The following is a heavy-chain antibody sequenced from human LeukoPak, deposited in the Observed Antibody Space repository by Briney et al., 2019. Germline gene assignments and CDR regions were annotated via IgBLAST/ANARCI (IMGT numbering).Heavy chain of an antibody. J-gene: IGHJ6*02. CDR3: VKGNFRGVPTGMDV. V-gene: IGHV3-64D*06. CDR2: ISPNGGST. D-gene: IGHD3-10*01. Sequence: GGSLRLSCAASGFTFSTFPMHWVRQTPGKGLEYVSSISPNGGSTYYADSVKGRFTISRDNSKNTLCLQVSSLTTDDTSVYYCVKGNFRGVPTGMDVWGQGTTVTVSS. CDR1: GFTFSTFP.